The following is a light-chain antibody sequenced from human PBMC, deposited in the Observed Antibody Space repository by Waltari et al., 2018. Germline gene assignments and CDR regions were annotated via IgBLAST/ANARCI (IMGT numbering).Light chain of an antibody. J-gene: IGKJ3*01. Sequence: DIQMTQSPSSLSASVGDRVTITCRASQSISSYLNWYQQKPGKAPKLLIYAASSLQSGVPSRFSGSGSGTDFTLTISSPQPEDFATYYCQQSYSTFFTFGPGTKVDI. CDR2: AAS. CDR1: QSISSY. V-gene: IGKV1-39*01. CDR3: QQSYSTFFT.